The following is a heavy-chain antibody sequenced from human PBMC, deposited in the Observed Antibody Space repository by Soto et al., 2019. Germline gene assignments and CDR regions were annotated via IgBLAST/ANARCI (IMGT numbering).Heavy chain of an antibody. Sequence: GGSLRLSCEASGFTFSRVSMNWVRQVPGKGLEWVASISSGSSDAWDADSVKARFILSRDNAQSSLFLRMNSLSPDDTSMYFCARLAYWGPGTQVTVSS. V-gene: IGHV3-21*01. J-gene: IGHJ4*02. CDR1: GFTFSRVS. CDR3: ARLAY. CDR2: ISSGSSDA.